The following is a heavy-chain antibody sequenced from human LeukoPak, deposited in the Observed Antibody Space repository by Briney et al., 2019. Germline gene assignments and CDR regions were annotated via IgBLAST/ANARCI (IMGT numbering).Heavy chain of an antibody. V-gene: IGHV3-15*05. CDR3: TTEYRDSSGWYGAFNI. Sequence: PGGSLRLSCAASGFTFSSYALTWVRQAPGKGLEWVGRINSKTDGGTADNAAPVQGSFTISRDDSKRTVYLQMSSLTSEDTAVYYCTTEYRDSSGWYGAFNIWGQGTMVTVSS. D-gene: IGHD6-19*01. CDR1: GFTFSSYA. J-gene: IGHJ3*02. CDR2: INSKTDGGTA.